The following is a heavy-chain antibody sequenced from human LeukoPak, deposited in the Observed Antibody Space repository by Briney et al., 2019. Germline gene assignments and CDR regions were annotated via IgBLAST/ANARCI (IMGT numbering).Heavy chain of an antibody. D-gene: IGHD6-13*01. V-gene: IGHV3-21*01. Sequence: GGSLRLSCEASGFTFRSYSMTWVRQAPGEGLEWVSSISSSSTYIYYADSVKGRFTISRDNAKNSLYLQMNSLRAEDTAVYYCGRDYQQLVLSWGQGTLVTVPS. J-gene: IGHJ4*02. CDR2: ISSSSTYI. CDR3: GRDYQQLVLS. CDR1: GFTFRSYS.